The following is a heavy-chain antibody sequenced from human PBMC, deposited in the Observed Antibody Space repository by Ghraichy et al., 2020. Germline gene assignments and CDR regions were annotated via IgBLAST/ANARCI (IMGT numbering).Heavy chain of an antibody. D-gene: IGHD2-15*01. Sequence: ESLNISCAVYGGSFSGYHWSWIRQSPGMGLEWVGEITHSGSTNYNPSLKSRVTISVDTSKNQLSLKLSSVTAADTAVYYCAIATRGYCSGGSCYSYGNWGQGTLVTVSS. CDR3: AIATRGYCSGGSCYSYGN. CDR2: ITHSGST. J-gene: IGHJ4*02. V-gene: IGHV4-34*01. CDR1: GGSFSGYH.